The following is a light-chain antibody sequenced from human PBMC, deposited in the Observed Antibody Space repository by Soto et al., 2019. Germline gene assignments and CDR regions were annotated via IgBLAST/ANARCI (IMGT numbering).Light chain of an antibody. V-gene: IGKV3-20*01. CDR2: GAS. CDR1: QSVSSTH. J-gene: IGKJ5*01. Sequence: VLTQSPGTLSLSPGERATLSCRASQSVSSTHLAWYQQKPGQAPRLLIHGASSRATGIPDRFSGSGSGTDFTLTISRLEPEDFAVYYCQQYGSSPPVAFGQGTRLELK. CDR3: QQYGSSPPVA.